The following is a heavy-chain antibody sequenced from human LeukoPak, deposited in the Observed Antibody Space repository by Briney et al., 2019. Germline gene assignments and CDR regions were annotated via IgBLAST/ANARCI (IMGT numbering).Heavy chain of an antibody. CDR2: VFQLQTVRT. J-gene: IGHJ4*02. D-gene: IGHD2-8*01. V-gene: IGHV4-38-2*02. Sequence: SETLSLTCTVSGSSLTATYYWAWFRQPPGKGLEWIATVFQLQTVRTFYNPSLESRVTMSLDTSQSQFSLNLTSVTAADTALYFCARVLNAPKFIDSWGQGTLVTVSS. CDR1: GSSLTATYY. CDR3: ARVLNAPKFIDS.